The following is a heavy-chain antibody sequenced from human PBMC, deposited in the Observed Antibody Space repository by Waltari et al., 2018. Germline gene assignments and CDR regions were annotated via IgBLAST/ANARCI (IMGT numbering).Heavy chain of an antibody. CDR3: TRGRGGGGSSNNWFDP. J-gene: IGHJ5*02. CDR2: IYTSGST. Sequence: QVQLQESGPGLVKPSETLSLPCTVSGGSIRSYYWSWIRPPAGKGLEWIGHIYTSGSTNYNPSLKSRVTMSVDTSKNQFSLKLNSVTAADTAIYYCTRGRGGGGSSNNWFDPWGQGTLVIVSS. V-gene: IGHV4-4*07. CDR1: GGSIRSYY. D-gene: IGHD1-26*01.